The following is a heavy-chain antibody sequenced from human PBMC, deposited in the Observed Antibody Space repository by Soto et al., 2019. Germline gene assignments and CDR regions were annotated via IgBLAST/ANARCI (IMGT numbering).Heavy chain of an antibody. J-gene: IGHJ6*02. V-gene: IGHV4-39*01. D-gene: IGHD3-16*01. CDR1: GGTISSSGYY. CDR2: IYYSGST. CDR3: ARRSNRGVYYYYGMDV. Sequence: HSETLSLRCTVSGGTISSSGYYWGWIRQPPGKGLEWIGSIYYSGSTYYNPSLKSRVTISVDTSKNQFSLKLSSVTAADTAVFYCARRSNRGVYYYYGMDVWGQGTTVTVSS.